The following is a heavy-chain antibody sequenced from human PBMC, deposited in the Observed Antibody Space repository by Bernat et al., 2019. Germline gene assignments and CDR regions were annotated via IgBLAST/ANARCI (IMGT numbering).Heavy chain of an antibody. V-gene: IGHV2-5*01. CDR2: IYWNDDN. Sequence: QITFKESGPTLVKPTQTLTLTCTFSGFSLRSTAVGVGWIRQPPGKPLEWLALIYWNDDNKYSPSLKNRLSITKDTSGNQVVLTLTNVDPVDTATYFCAHGSGWLFAHWGPGTLATGSS. CDR1: GFSLRSTAVG. D-gene: IGHD6-19*01. J-gene: IGHJ5*02. CDR3: AHGSGWLFAH.